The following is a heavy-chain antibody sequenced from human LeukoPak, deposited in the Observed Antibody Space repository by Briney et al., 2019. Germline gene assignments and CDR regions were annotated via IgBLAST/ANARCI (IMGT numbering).Heavy chain of an antibody. V-gene: IGHV1-2*02. CDR1: GYTFTGYY. Sequence: ASVKVSCKASGYTFTGYYMHWVRQAPGQGLEWMGWINPNSGGTNYAQKFQGRVTMTRDTSISTAYMELSRLRSDDTAVYYCARDGPWFGESPPAYWGQGTLVTVSS. D-gene: IGHD3-10*01. J-gene: IGHJ4*02. CDR3: ARDGPWFGESPPAY. CDR2: INPNSGGT.